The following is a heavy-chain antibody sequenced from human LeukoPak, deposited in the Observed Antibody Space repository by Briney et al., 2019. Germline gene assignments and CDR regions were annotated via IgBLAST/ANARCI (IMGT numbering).Heavy chain of an antibody. CDR2: ISWNSGGI. J-gene: IGHJ4*02. CDR1: GFTFSSYG. V-gene: IGHV3-9*01. D-gene: IGHD6-19*01. CDR3: AKGKKMTVAGLFDY. Sequence: GRSLRLSCAASGFTFSSYGMHWVRQAPGKGLEWVSGISWNSGGIGYADSVKGRFTISRDNAKNSLYLQMNSLRADDTALYYCAKGKKMTVAGLFDYWGQGTLVTVSS.